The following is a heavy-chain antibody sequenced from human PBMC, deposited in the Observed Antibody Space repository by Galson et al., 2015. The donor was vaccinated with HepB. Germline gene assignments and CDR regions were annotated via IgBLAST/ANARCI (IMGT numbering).Heavy chain of an antibody. CDR3: ARTDIVVVVAATPGYYYGMDV. J-gene: IGHJ6*02. CDR1: GFTFSSYS. CDR2: ISSSSSYI. D-gene: IGHD2-15*01. V-gene: IGHV3-21*01. Sequence: LRLSCAASGFTFSSYSMNWVRQAPGKGLEWVSSISSSSSYIYYADSVKGRFTISRDNAKNSLYLQMNSLRAEDTAVYYCARTDIVVVVAATPGYYYGMDVWGQGTTATVSS.